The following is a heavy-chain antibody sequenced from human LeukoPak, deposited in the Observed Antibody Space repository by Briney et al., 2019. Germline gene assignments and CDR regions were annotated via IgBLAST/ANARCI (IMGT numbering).Heavy chain of an antibody. V-gene: IGHV4-30-2*01. CDR1: GGSISSGGYS. J-gene: IGHJ4*02. Sequence: SETLSLTCAVSGGSISSGGYSWSWIRQPPGKGLEWIGYIYHSGSTYYNPSLKSRVTISVDRSKNQFSLKLSSVTAADTAVYYCARVSKFGIRYFDYWGQGTLVTVSS. CDR3: ARVSKFGIRYFDY. CDR2: IYHSGST. D-gene: IGHD3-16*01.